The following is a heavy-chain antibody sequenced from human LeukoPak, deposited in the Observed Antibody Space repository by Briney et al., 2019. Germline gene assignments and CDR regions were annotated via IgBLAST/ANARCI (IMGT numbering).Heavy chain of an antibody. V-gene: IGHV4-61*09. CDR1: GGSISSGSYY. CDR2: IYKSGST. J-gene: IGHJ4*02. Sequence: SETLSLTCTVSGGSISSGSYYCSWIRQPAGKGLEWIGHIYKSGSTNYNSSLKSRVTVSVDTSKNQFSLKLSSVTAADTAVYYCARSMQVNGDYVWYYFDYWGQGTLVTVSS. D-gene: IGHD4-17*01. CDR3: ARSMQVNGDYVWYYFDY.